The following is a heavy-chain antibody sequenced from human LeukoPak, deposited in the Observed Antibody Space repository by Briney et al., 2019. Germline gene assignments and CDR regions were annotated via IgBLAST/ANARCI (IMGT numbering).Heavy chain of an antibody. Sequence: GGSLRLSCAASGVTFSSHWMNWVRQAPGKWLEWGANIKQDGSEKYYVDSVKGRFTISRENAKNSLYLQMNSLRAEDTAVYDCGRDIATAVDYWGRGTLVTVSS. J-gene: IGHJ4*02. CDR3: GRDIATAVDY. V-gene: IGHV3-7*01. CDR2: IKQDGSEK. CDR1: GVTFSSHW. D-gene: IGHD6-13*01.